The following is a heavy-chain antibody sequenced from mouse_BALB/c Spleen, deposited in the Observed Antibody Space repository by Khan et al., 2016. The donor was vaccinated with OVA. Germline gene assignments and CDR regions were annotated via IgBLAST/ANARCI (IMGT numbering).Heavy chain of an antibody. Sequence: QVQLKQSGPGLVQPSQSLSITCTVSGFSLTSYGVPWVRQSPGKGLEWLGVIWSGGSTDYNSAFISRLTISKDNSKRQVFFKMNSLQANDTAIYYCARTYFSYGNYGDYYTMDYWGQGTSVTVSS. CDR1: GFSLTSYG. CDR2: IWSGGST. CDR3: ARTYFSYGNYGDYYTMDY. V-gene: IGHV2-2*02. J-gene: IGHJ4*01. D-gene: IGHD2-1*01.